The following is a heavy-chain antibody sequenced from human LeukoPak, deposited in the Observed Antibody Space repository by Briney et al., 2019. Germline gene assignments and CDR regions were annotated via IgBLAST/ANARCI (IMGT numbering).Heavy chain of an antibody. CDR3: ARDGDYEALFDY. CDR1: GFTFDDYT. V-gene: IGHV3-43*01. Sequence: GGSLRLSCAASGFTFDDYTMHWVRQAPGKGLEWVSLISWDGGCTYYADSVKGRFTISRDNSKNPLYLQMNSLRTEDTALYYCARDGDYEALFDYWGQGTLVTVSS. J-gene: IGHJ4*02. CDR2: ISWDGGCT. D-gene: IGHD4-17*01.